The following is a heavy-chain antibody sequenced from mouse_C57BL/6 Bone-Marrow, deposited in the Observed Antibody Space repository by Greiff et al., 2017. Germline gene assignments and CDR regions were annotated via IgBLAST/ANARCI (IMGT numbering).Heavy chain of an antibody. CDR1: GYTFTDYS. Sequence: EVQLQQSGPELVKPGASVKISCKASGYTFTDYSMNWVKQSHGKSLEWIGDFNPNNGGTSYNEKFKGKATLTVEKSSRPAYMELRRLTSEASAGYYCTLLLRSFDYWGQGTTLTVSS. CDR2: FNPNNGGT. D-gene: IGHD1-1*01. J-gene: IGHJ2*01. CDR3: TLLLRSFDY. V-gene: IGHV1-26*01.